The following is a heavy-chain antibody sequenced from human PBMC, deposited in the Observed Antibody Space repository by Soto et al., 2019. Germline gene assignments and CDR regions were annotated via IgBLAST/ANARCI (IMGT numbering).Heavy chain of an antibody. V-gene: IGHV1-46*03. D-gene: IGHD2-2*01. CDR1: GYTFTSYY. CDR2: INPSGGST. CDR3: ARLWLVKVPAALDAFDI. Sequence: ASVKVSCEACGYTFTSYYMHWVRQAPGQGLEWMGIINPSGGSTSYAQKFQGRVTMTRDTSTSTVYMELSSLRSEDTAVYYCARLWLVKVPAALDAFDIWGQGTMVTVS. J-gene: IGHJ3*02.